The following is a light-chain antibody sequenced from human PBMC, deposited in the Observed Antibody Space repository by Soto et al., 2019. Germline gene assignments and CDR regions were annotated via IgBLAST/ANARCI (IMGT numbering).Light chain of an antibody. CDR2: DAS. Sequence: EIVLTQSPATLSLSPGERATLSCGASQSVSSSYLAWYQQKPGLAPRLLISDASSRATGIPDRFSGSGSGTDFTLTISRLEPEDFAVYYCQQYGSSPPFTFGPGTKVDIK. J-gene: IGKJ3*01. CDR1: QSVSSSY. CDR3: QQYGSSPPFT. V-gene: IGKV3D-20*01.